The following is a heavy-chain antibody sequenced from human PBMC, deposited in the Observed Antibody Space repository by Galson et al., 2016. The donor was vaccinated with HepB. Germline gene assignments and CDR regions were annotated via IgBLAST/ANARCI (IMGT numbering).Heavy chain of an antibody. Sequence: WIRQHPGEGLEWIGSIYYSGSTYYNPSLKGRLTVSVDTSRKQASLKLRSVTAADTAIYYCATRGYCSTTYCWYFDHWGRGTPVTVSS. CDR2: IYYSGST. D-gene: IGHD2-2*01. J-gene: IGHJ2*01. CDR3: ATRGYCSTTYCWYFDH. V-gene: IGHV4-39*01.